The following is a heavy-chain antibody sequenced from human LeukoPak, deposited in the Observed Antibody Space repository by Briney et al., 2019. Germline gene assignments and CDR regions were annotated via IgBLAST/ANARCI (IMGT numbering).Heavy chain of an antibody. Sequence: ASVKVSCKASGYTFTGYYMHWVRQAPGQGLEWMGWINPNSGGTNYAQKFQGRVTMTRDTSISTAYMELSRLRSDDTAVYYCARDGPDSSGYYYDIWGQGTMVTVSS. V-gene: IGHV1-2*02. D-gene: IGHD3-22*01. CDR3: ARDGPDSSGYYYDI. CDR1: GYTFTGYY. J-gene: IGHJ3*02. CDR2: INPNSGGT.